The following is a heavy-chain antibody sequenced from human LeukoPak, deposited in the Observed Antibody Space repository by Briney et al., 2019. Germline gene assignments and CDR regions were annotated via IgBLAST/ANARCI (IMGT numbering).Heavy chain of an antibody. Sequence: ASVKVSCKASGGTFSSYAISWARQAPGQGLEWMGGVIPMFATANYAPKFQDRVTITADESTSTAYMELRSLRSEDTAVYHCARGLHGDYGYFDYWGQGTLVTVSS. CDR1: GGTFSSYA. V-gene: IGHV1-69*13. J-gene: IGHJ4*02. D-gene: IGHD4-17*01. CDR3: ARGLHGDYGYFDY. CDR2: VIPMFATA.